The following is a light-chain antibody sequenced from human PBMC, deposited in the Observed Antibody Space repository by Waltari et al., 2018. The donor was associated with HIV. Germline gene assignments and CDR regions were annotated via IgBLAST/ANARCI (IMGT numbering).Light chain of an antibody. CDR3: AAWNDNLSGYV. V-gene: IGLV1-47*01. Sequence: QSVLTQPPSASGTPGPRVTISCSGSSSNIGRNYVYWYQQLPGTAPKLLIYTSNQRPSGVPDRFSGSKSGTSASLAISGLRSEDEADYYCAAWNDNLSGYVFGTGTKVTV. CDR2: TSN. CDR1: SSNIGRNY. J-gene: IGLJ1*01.